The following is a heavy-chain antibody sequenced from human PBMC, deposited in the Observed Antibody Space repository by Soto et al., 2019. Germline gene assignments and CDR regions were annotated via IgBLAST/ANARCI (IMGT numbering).Heavy chain of an antibody. V-gene: IGHV3-53*04. CDR1: GFSVSSNY. CDR2: VYNGGAT. D-gene: IGHD3-10*01. CDR3: ARGRYGSETH. Sequence: EVRLVESGGGLVQPGGSLRLSCAASGFSVSSNYMTWVRQAPGKGLEWVSLVYNGGATHYAASVKGRFTISTHSSLSTLFLQMNSLSTEDTATYYCARGRYGSETHWGQGTKVPVSS. J-gene: IGHJ4*02.